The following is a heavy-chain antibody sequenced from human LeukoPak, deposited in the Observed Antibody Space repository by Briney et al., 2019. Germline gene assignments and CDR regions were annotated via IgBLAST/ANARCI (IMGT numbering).Heavy chain of an antibody. CDR1: GYTFTGRY. D-gene: IGHD1-26*01. CDR3: ARDREVGSTDDAFDI. J-gene: IGHJ3*02. CDR2: INPNSGGA. Sequence: EASVKVSCKASGYTFTGRYMHWVRQAPGQGLEWMGRINPNSGGANYAQKFQGRVTMTRDTSISTAYMELSGLRSDDTAVYYCARDREVGSTDDAFDIWGQGTRVIVSS. V-gene: IGHV1-2*06.